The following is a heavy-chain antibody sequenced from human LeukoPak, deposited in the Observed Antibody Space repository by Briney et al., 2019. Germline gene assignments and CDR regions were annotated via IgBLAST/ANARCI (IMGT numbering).Heavy chain of an antibody. J-gene: IGHJ5*02. CDR1: GFTFSDYY. V-gene: IGHV3-11*06. CDR2: ISSSSSYT. D-gene: IGHD2-15*01. Sequence: GGSLRLSCAASGFTFSDYYMSWIRQAPGKGLEWVSYISSSSSYTNYADSVKGRFTISRDNAKNSLYLQMNSLRAEDTAVYYCARAREDIGNWFDPWGQGTLVTVSS. CDR3: ARAREDIGNWFDP.